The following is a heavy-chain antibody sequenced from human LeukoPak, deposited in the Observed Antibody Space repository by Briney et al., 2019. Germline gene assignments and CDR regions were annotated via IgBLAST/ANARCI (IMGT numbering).Heavy chain of an antibody. D-gene: IGHD2-21*01. J-gene: IGHJ5*02. CDR3: LVDPQMGFDP. V-gene: IGHV1-8*01. Sequence: ASVKVSCKASGYIFTGYDINWVRQATGQGLEWMGWMNPNSGNTGYAQKFQGRVTMTRNTSISTAYMELSSLRSEDTAVYYCLVDPQMGFDPWGQGTLVTVSS. CDR2: MNPNSGNT. CDR1: GYIFTGYD.